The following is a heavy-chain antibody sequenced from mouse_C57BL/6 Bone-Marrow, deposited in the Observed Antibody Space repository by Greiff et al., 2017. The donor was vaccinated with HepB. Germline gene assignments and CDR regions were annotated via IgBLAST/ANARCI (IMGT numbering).Heavy chain of an antibody. D-gene: IGHD3-2*02. CDR3: ARSGTAQATPMDY. CDR1: GYAFSSSW. J-gene: IGHJ4*01. CDR2: IYPGDGDT. Sequence: VQLQQSGPELVKPGASVKISCKASGYAFSSSWMNWVKQRPGKGLEWIGRIYPGDGDTNYNGKFKGKATLTADKSSSTAYMQLSSLTSEDSAVYFCARSGTAQATPMDYWGQGTSVTVSS. V-gene: IGHV1-82*01.